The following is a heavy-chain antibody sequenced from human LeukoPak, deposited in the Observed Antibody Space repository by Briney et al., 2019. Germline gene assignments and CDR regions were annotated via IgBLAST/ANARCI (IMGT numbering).Heavy chain of an antibody. V-gene: IGHV4-39*07. CDR1: GESVGISHYY. D-gene: IGHD3-22*01. CDR3: ARDVPYYYDSSGYRY. J-gene: IGHJ4*02. Sequence: SETLSLTCSVSGESVGISHYYWGWIRQPPGRGLEWIGSIYYSGSTYYNPSLKSRVTISVDTSKNQFSLKLSSVTAADTAVYYCARDVPYYYDSSGYRYWGQGTLVTVSS. CDR2: IYYSGST.